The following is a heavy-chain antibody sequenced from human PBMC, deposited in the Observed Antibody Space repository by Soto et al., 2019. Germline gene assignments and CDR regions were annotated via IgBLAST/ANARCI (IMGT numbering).Heavy chain of an antibody. D-gene: IGHD6-19*01. V-gene: IGHV4-31*03. J-gene: IGHJ6*02. CDR3: ASSPVTGIYYAMDV. CDR2: IYYTGST. Sequence: SETLSLTCTVSGGSISSGGYYWSWIRQHPGKGLEWIGNIYYTGSTHYDPSLKSRITISLDTSKNQISLKLSSVTAADTAVYYCASSPVTGIYYAMDVWGQGTTVTV. CDR1: GGSISSGGYY.